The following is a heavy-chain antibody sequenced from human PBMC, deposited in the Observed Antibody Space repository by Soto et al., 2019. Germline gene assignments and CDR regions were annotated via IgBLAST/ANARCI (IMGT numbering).Heavy chain of an antibody. J-gene: IGHJ4*02. D-gene: IGHD2-2*01. CDR2: ISAYNGNT. V-gene: IGHV1-18*01. Sequence: GASVKVSCKASGYTLSSYGISWGRQAPGQRVEWMGWISAYNGNTNYAQKLQGRVTMTTDTSTSTAYMELRSLRSDGTAVYYCARDRTLGYCSSTSCYDLDYWGQGTLVTVSS. CDR1: GYTLSSYG. CDR3: ARDRTLGYCSSTSCYDLDY.